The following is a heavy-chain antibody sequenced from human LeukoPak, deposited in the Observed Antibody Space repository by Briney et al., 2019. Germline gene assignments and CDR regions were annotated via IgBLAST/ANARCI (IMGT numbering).Heavy chain of an antibody. J-gene: IGHJ5*02. CDR3: AHNGLYH. CDR2: IYWNDDQ. D-gene: IGHD2-15*01. CDR1: GFSLSTSGVG. Sequence: SGATLVKPTQTLTLTCTFSGFSLSTSGVGVAWIGQSPGQALEWLAVIYWNDDQRYSPSLKSRLTITKDTSKNQVVLTMTNMDPADTATYHCAHNGLYHWGQGTLVTVSS. V-gene: IGHV2-5*01.